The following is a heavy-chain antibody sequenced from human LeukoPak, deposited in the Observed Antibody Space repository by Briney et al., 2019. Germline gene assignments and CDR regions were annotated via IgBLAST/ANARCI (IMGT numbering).Heavy chain of an antibody. Sequence: GRSLRLSCAASGFTFSSYAMHWVRQAPGKGLEWVAVISYDGSNKYYADSVKGRFTISRDNYKNTLYLQMNSLRAEDTAVYYCARNYYDSSGYYHFDYWGQGTLVTVSS. CDR3: ARNYYDSSGYYHFDY. J-gene: IGHJ4*02. CDR2: ISYDGSNK. CDR1: GFTFSSYA. D-gene: IGHD3-22*01. V-gene: IGHV3-30*04.